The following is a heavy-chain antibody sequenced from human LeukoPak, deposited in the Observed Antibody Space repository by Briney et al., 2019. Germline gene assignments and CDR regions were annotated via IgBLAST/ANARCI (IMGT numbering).Heavy chain of an antibody. CDR1: GGSFSGYY. D-gene: IGHD5-24*01. CDR2: INHSGST. CDR3: ARGESRWLQLSRYYFDY. V-gene: IGHV4-34*01. J-gene: IGHJ4*02. Sequence: SETLSLTCAVYGGSFSGYYWSWIRQPPGKGLEWIGEINHSGSTNYNPSLKSRVTISVDTSKNQFSLKLSSVTAADTAVYYCARGESRWLQLSRYYFDYWGQGTLVTVSS.